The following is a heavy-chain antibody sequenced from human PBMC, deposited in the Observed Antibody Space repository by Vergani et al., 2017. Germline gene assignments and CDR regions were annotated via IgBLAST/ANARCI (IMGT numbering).Heavy chain of an antibody. CDR3: ARGXGDSSGYYYPALFY. V-gene: IGHV4-34*01. D-gene: IGHD3-22*01. CDR2: INHSGST. CDR1: GGSFTGYY. J-gene: IGHJ4*02. Sequence: QVQLQQWGAGLLKPSETLSLTCAVYGGSFTGYYWTWIRQPPEKGLEWIGEINHSGSTNYNPSLKSRVTISVDTSKNQFSLKLSSVTAADTAVYYCARGXGDSSGYYYPALFYWGQGTLVTVSS.